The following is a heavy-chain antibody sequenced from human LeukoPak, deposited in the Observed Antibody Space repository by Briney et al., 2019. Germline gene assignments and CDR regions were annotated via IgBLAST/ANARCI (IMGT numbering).Heavy chain of an antibody. J-gene: IGHJ4*02. CDR2: ISGSGGDK. D-gene: IGHD3-10*01. Sequence: PGGSLRLSCAASGFSFSIYAMSWVRQAPGKGLEWVSTISGSGGDKYYAYSVKGRFTISRDNSKNTLYLQMNSLRAEDTAVYYCAKDCLTGSYGYFDYWGLGALVTVSS. CDR3: AKDCLTGSYGYFDY. CDR1: GFSFSIYA. V-gene: IGHV3-23*01.